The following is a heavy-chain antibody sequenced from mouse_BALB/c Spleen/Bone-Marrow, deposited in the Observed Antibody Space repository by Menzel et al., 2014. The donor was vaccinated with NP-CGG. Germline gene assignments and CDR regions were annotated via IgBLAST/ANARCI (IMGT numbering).Heavy chain of an antibody. J-gene: IGHJ3*01. D-gene: IGHD2-4*01. CDR1: GYSITSDYA. CDR3: ARGITTAWFAY. CDR2: ISYSGST. V-gene: IGHV3-2*02. Sequence: EVQGVESGPGLAKPSQSLSLTCTVTGYSITSDYAWNWIRQFPGNKLEWMGYISYSGSTGYNPSLKSRISITRDTSKSQFFLQLNSVTTEDTATYYCARGITTAWFAYWGQGTLVTVSA.